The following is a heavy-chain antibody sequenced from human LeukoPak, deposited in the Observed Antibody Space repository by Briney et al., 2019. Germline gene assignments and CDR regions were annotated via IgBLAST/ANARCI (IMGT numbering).Heavy chain of an antibody. D-gene: IGHD4-17*01. J-gene: IGHJ4*02. CDR3: ARGAYGDK. CDR2: ISTQSGNT. V-gene: IGHV1-18*01. CDR1: GYTLTSYG. Sequence: ASVKVSCKASGYTLTSYGINWMRQAPGQGFEWMGWISTQSGNTNYAQEVQGRLTLTTDRSTNTAYMELRSLRSDDTAVYYCARGAYGDKWGQGTMVTVSS.